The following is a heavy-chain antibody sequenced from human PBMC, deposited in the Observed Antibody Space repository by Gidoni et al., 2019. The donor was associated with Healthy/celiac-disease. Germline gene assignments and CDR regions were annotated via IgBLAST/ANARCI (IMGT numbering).Heavy chain of an antibody. J-gene: IGHJ4*02. V-gene: IGHV4-34*01. D-gene: IGHD4-17*01. CDR2: INHSGST. CDR1: GGSFSGYS. CDR3: ARGPETVTTIDEYSFDY. Sequence: QVQLQPWGAGLLKPSETLSLTCAVYGGSFSGYSWSWTRQPPGKGLAWIGEINHSGSTNYNPSLKSRVTISVDTSKNQFSLKLSSVTAADTAVYYCARGPETVTTIDEYSFDYWGQGTLVTVSS.